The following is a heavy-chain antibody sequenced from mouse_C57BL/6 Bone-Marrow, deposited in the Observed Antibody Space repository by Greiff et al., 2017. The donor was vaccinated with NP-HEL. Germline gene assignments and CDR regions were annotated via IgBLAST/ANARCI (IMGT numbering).Heavy chain of an antibody. Sequence: QVQLQQSGAELMKPGASVKLSCKATGYTFTGYWIEWVKQRPGHGLEWIGEILPGSGSTNYNEKFKGKSTFTADTSSNTAYMQLSSLTTEDSAIYYCARLGDSSGYVGYAMDYWGQGTSVTVSS. CDR2: ILPGSGST. CDR3: ARLGDSSGYVGYAMDY. CDR1: GYTFTGYW. J-gene: IGHJ4*01. D-gene: IGHD3-2*02. V-gene: IGHV1-9*01.